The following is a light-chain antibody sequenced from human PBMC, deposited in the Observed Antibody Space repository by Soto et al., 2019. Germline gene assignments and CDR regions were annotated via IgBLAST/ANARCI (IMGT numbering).Light chain of an antibody. Sequence: EIVMTQSPVTLSVSPGERATLSCRASQNISRSLAWYQQKPGQAPRLLIYDASSRATGIPDRFSGGGSGTDFTLTISRLEPEDFAVYYCQQFSSYPLTFGGGTKVEIK. V-gene: IGKV3-20*01. CDR2: DAS. J-gene: IGKJ4*01. CDR1: QNISRS. CDR3: QQFSSYPLT.